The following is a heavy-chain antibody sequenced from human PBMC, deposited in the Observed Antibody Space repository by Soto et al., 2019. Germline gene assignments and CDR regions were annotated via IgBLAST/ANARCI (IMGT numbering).Heavy chain of an antibody. CDR3: ARGKDGSIDY. D-gene: IGHD5-12*01. J-gene: IGHJ4*02. V-gene: IGHV6-1*01. CDR2: TYYRSKCYN. CDR1: VVRVSSNSDS. Sequence: PSHTPSHTCAVSVVRVSSNSDSWSWFRQSPSRGLEWLARTYYRSKCYNEYAVSVKSRITINPDTSKNQFSLQLNSVTPEVTDVDYWARGKDGSIDYWGQGTLVTWSS.